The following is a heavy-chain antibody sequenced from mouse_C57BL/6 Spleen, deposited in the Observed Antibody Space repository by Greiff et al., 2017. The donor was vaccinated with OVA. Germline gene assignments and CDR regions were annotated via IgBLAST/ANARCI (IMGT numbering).Heavy chain of an antibody. D-gene: IGHD1-1*01. V-gene: IGHV1-69*01. CDR2: IDPSDSYT. J-gene: IGHJ4*01. Sequence: QVQLQQPGAELVMPGASVKLSCKASGYTFTSYWMHWVKQRPGQGLEWIGEIDPSDSYTNYNQKFKGKSTLTVDKSSSTAYMQLSSLPSEDSAVSYCARCPIYYFCSSFHYYAMDYWGQGTSVTVSS. CDR3: ARCPIYYFCSSFHYYAMDY. CDR1: GYTFTSYW.